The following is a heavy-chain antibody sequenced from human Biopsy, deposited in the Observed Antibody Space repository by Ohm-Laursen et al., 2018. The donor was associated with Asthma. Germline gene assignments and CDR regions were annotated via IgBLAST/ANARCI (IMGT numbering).Heavy chain of an antibody. CDR1: GYTFSDSW. J-gene: IGHJ4*02. V-gene: IGHV5-10-1*01. D-gene: IGHD5-24*01. Sequence: ESLKISCKASGYTFSDSWIGWVRQMPGKGLEWMGRIDPSDSYTNYSPSFQGHVTISADKSISTAYLQWSSLKASDTAMYYCARVDGDGYNNWGQGTLVTVSS. CDR2: IDPSDSYT. CDR3: ARVDGDGYNN.